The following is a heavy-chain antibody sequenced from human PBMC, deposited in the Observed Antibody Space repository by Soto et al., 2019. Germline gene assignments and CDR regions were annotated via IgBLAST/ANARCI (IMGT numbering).Heavy chain of an antibody. V-gene: IGHV4-38-2*02. CDR1: GYSIISDYY. CDR3: ARFPAY. Sequence: SETLSLTCTVSGYSIISDYYWGWIRQPPGNGLEWIGSFYHTGSTHYNPYLKSRVTISVDTSKNQFSLKLTSVTAADTAVYFCARFPAYWGQGILVTVSS. CDR2: FYHTGST. J-gene: IGHJ4*02.